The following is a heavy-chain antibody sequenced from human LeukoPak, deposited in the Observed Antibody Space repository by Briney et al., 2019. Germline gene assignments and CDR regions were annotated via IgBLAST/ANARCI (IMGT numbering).Heavy chain of an antibody. V-gene: IGHV4-59*11. Sequence: SETLSLTRRVSSGSMNTHYWSWIRQPPGKGLEWIGHVFYTGSTDYNPSLRSRVAISVDRPNNQFSLKLTSVNAADTAVYYCARYTRSSALRTWGQGILVIVSP. CDR3: ARYTRSSALRT. D-gene: IGHD3-10*01. CDR2: VFYTGST. J-gene: IGHJ4*02. CDR1: SGSMNTHY.